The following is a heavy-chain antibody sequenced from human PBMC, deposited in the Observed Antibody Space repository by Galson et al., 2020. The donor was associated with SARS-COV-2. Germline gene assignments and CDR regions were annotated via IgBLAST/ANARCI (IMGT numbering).Heavy chain of an antibody. CDR2: INHSGST. CDR3: ARAEGGLLWCGESHYYYYGMDV. Sequence: SETLSLTCAVYGGSFSGYYWSWIRQPPGKGLEWIGEINHSGSTNYNPSLKSRVTISVDTSKNQFSLKLSSVTAADTAVYYCARAEGGLLWCGESHYYYYGMDVWGQGTTVTVSS. D-gene: IGHD3-10*01. CDR1: GGSFSGYY. J-gene: IGHJ6*02. V-gene: IGHV4-34*01.